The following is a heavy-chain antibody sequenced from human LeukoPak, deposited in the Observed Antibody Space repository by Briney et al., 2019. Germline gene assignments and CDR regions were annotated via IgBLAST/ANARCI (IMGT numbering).Heavy chain of an antibody. CDR2: VYSDGST. Sequence: PSETLSLTCSVSGGSISNYYWSWIRQPAGKGLEWIGRVYSDGSTSYNPSLKSRVTMSVDTSKNQFSLKVSSVTAADTAVYYCARPIGDHENWFDAWGQGTLVTVSS. V-gene: IGHV4-4*07. J-gene: IGHJ5*02. CDR1: GGSISNYY. D-gene: IGHD4-17*01. CDR3: ARPIGDHENWFDA.